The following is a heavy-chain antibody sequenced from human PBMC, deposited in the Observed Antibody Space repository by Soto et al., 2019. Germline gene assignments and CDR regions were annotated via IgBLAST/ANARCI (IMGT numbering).Heavy chain of an antibody. CDR2: IYSGGNT. V-gene: IGHV3-66*01. J-gene: IGHJ4*02. Sequence: EVQLVESGGDLVQPGGSLRLSCTASGFTVSNNYMTWVRQAPGKGLEWVSLIYSGGNTYYADSVKGRFTISRDNSKNTLYLQMNSLRAEDTAVSYCATDRVAASGYWGQGTLVTVSS. CDR3: ATDRVAASGY. CDR1: GFTVSNNY. D-gene: IGHD6-19*01.